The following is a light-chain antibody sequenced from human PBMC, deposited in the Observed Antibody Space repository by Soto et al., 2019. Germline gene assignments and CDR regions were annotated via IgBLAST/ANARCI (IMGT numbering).Light chain of an antibody. J-gene: IGKJ5*01. CDR2: DAS. V-gene: IGKV3-20*01. Sequence: DIVLMQSPGTLSLSPGERATLSCRASQSLNSSYLAWYQQKPGQAPRLLIYDASSRATGIPDRFSGSESGTDFTLTISRLEPEDSAVYYCQQYGSSPPITFGQGTRLEIK. CDR3: QQYGSSPPIT. CDR1: QSLNSSY.